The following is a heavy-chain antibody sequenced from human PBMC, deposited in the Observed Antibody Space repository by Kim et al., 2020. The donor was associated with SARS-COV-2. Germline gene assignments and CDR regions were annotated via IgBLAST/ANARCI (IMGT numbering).Heavy chain of an antibody. J-gene: IGHJ6*02. CDR1: GGSISSYY. V-gene: IGHV4-59*13. Sequence: SETLSLTCTVSGGSISSYYWSWIRQPPGKGLEWIGYIYYSGSTKYNPSLKSRVTISVDTSKNQFSLKLSSVTAADTAVYYCAREFRDGYYYYGMDVWGQGTTVTVSS. CDR3: AREFRDGYYYYGMDV. CDR2: IYYSGST.